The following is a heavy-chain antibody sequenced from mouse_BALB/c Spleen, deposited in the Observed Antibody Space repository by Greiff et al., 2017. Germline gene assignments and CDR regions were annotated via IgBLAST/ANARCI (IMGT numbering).Heavy chain of an antibody. Sequence: QVQLQQPGAELVKPGASVKLSCKASGYTFTSYWMHWVKQRPGQGLEWIGEINPSNGRTNYNEKFKSKATLTVDKSSSTAYMQLSSLTSEDSAVYYCARPMTTVVATDWYFDVWGAGTTVTVSS. CDR1: GYTFTSYW. V-gene: IGHV1S81*02. D-gene: IGHD1-1*01. CDR2: INPSNGRT. J-gene: IGHJ1*01. CDR3: ARPMTTVVATDWYFDV.